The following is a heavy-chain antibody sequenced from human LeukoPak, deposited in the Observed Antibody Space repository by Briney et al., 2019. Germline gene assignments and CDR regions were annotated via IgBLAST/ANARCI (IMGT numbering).Heavy chain of an antibody. CDR3: ARAAWFGELLAALDI. J-gene: IGHJ3*02. CDR1: GGSISSGGYY. CDR2: IYYSGST. D-gene: IGHD3-10*01. Sequence: SETLSLTCTVSGGSISSGGYYWSWIRQHPGKGLEWIGYIYYSGSTYYNPSLKSRVTISVDTSKNQFSLKLSSVTAADTAVYYCARAAWFGELLAALDIWGQGTMVTVSS. V-gene: IGHV4-31*03.